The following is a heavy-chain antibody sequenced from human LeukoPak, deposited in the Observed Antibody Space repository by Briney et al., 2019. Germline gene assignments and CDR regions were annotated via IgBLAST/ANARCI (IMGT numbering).Heavy chain of an antibody. CDR2: ISTYNDNT. V-gene: IGHV1-18*04. CDR3: ARIQSRIIAARPGNPAFDY. CDR1: GYTFTGYY. D-gene: IGHD6-6*01. Sequence: ASVKVSCKASGYTFTGYYVHWVRQAPGQGLEWMGGISTYNDNTHYAQKLQGRVTMTTDTSTSTVYMELKSLRSDDTAVYYCARIQSRIIAARPGNPAFDYWGRGTPVTVSS. J-gene: IGHJ4*02.